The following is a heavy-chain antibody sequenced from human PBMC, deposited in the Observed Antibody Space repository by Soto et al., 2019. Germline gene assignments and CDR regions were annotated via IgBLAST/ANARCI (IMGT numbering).Heavy chain of an antibody. D-gene: IGHD6-19*01. CDR1: GFTFSSYW. V-gene: IGHV3-74*01. CDR2: INYDGSTT. J-gene: IGHJ5*02. CDR3: ARAGTGWYWFDP. Sequence: EVQLVESGGGLVQPGGSLRLSCAASGFTFSSYWMHWVRQAPGKGLVWVSRINYDGSTTSYADSVKGRFTISRDNARNTLYLQMNSLRAEDTAVYYCARAGTGWYWFDPWGQATLVTVSS.